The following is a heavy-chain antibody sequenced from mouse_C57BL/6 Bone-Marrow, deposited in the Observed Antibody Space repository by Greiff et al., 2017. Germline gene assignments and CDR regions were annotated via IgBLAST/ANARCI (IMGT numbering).Heavy chain of an antibody. CDR2: INPGSGGT. V-gene: IGHV1-54*01. CDR3: ARSLGRGWFAY. CDR1: GYAFTNYL. Sequence: VKLMESGAELVRPGTSVKVSCKASGYAFTNYLIEWVKQRPGQGLEWIGVINPGSGGTNYNEKFKGKATLTADKSSSTAYMQLSSLTSEDSAVYFCARSLGRGWFAYWGQGTLVTVSA. J-gene: IGHJ3*01. D-gene: IGHD4-1*01.